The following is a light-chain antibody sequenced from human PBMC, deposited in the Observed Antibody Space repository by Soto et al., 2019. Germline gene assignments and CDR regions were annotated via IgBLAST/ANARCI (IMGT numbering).Light chain of an antibody. Sequence: QSVLTQPASVSGSPGQSITISCTGTSGDIGSYNRVSWYQQHPGKAPKLIIYEVTDRPSGVSNRFSGSKSGTSASLAITGLQSEDEADYYCAAWDDSLRAYVFGPGTKLTVL. CDR1: SGDIGSYNR. V-gene: IGLV2-14*01. CDR2: EVT. CDR3: AAWDDSLRAYV. J-gene: IGLJ1*01.